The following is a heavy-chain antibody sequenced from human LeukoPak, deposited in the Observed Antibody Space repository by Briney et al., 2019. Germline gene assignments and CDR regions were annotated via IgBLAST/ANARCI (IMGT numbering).Heavy chain of an antibody. D-gene: IGHD6-19*01. V-gene: IGHV1-46*01. CDR1: GYTFTSYY. CDR3: ARGPHGGSGWYYFDY. CDR2: INPSGGIT. J-gene: IGHJ4*02. Sequence: ASGKVSCKASGYTFTSYYMHWVRQAPGQGLEWMGIINPSGGITSYAQKFQGRVTMTRDMSTSTVYMELSSLRSEDTAVYYCARGPHGGSGWYYFDYWGQGTLVTVSS.